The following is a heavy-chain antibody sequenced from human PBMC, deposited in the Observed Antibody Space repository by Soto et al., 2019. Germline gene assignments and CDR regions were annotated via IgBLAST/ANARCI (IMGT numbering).Heavy chain of an antibody. CDR1: GFTFSNYA. V-gene: IGHV3-23*01. Sequence: EVQLLESGGGLVQPGGSLRLSCAASGFTFSNYAMSWVRQAPGKGLEWVSTISGSGGSTYYADSVKGRFTISRDNSKNTLYLQMNSLRAEDTAVYYCETGRNYLDYWGQGTLVTVSS. CDR3: ETGRNYLDY. J-gene: IGHJ4*02. CDR2: ISGSGGST. D-gene: IGHD3-10*01.